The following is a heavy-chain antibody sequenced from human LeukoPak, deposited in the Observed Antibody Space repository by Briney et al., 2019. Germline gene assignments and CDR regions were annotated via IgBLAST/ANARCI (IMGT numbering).Heavy chain of an antibody. CDR3: ARPEVGATRGLNY. V-gene: IGHV4-39*02. D-gene: IGHD1-26*01. J-gene: IGHJ4*02. CDR1: GGSIGSSAYY. CDR2: INYSGNT. Sequence: PSETLSLTCTVSGGSIGSSAYYWGWIRQPPGKGLEWIGSINYSGNTYYNPSLGGRVTISVDTSKNHFSLRLSSVTATDTAVYYCARPEVGATRGLNYWGQGTLVIVSS.